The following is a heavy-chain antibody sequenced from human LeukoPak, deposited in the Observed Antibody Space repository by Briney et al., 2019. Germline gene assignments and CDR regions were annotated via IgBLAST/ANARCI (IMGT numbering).Heavy chain of an antibody. D-gene: IGHD1-26*01. V-gene: IGHV3-23*01. J-gene: IGHJ4*02. CDR2: INGGGGST. Sequence: GGSLRLSCAASGFTYTNYAMNWVRQAPGKRLEWVSAINGGGGSTYYADSVKGRFTISRDNSKNTLYLQMNSLRAEDTAVYYCAKLSGSYRLDYWGQGTLVTVSS. CDR1: GFTYTNYA. CDR3: AKLSGSYRLDY.